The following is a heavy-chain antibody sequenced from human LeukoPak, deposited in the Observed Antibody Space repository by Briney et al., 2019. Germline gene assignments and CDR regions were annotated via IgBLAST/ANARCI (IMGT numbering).Heavy chain of an antibody. CDR1: GYTFTGFY. J-gene: IGHJ4*02. Sequence: GASVKVSCKASGYTFTGFYVHWLRQAPGQGLTWMGWINPNSGGTDYAQQYQGRVTLTRDTSISTAYMELSSLTSDDSAVYYCARAFFNSGFDNWGQGTLVTVSS. CDR3: ARAFFNSGFDN. D-gene: IGHD3-3*02. CDR2: INPNSGGT. V-gene: IGHV1-2*02.